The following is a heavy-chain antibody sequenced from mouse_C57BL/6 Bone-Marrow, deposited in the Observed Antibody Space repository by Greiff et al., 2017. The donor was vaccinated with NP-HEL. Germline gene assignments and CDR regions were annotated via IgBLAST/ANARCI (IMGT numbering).Heavy chain of an antibody. V-gene: IGHV1-81*01. Sequence: VKLMESGAELARPGASVKLSCKASGYTFTSYGISWVKQRTGQGLEWIGEIYPRSGNTYYNEKFKGKATLTADTSSSTAYMELRSLTSEDSAVYFCARMALLWLRRAMDYWGQGTSVTVSS. D-gene: IGHD2-2*01. J-gene: IGHJ4*01. CDR3: ARMALLWLRRAMDY. CDR2: IYPRSGNT. CDR1: GYTFTSYG.